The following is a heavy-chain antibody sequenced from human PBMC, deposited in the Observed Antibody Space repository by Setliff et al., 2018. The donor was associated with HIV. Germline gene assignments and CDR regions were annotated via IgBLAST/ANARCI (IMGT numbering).Heavy chain of an antibody. J-gene: IGHJ4*02. Sequence: SETLSLTCTVSGASIGSSTYYWGCIRQPPGKGLEWIGSIYYSGSTYYNPSLKSRVTISVDTSKNQFSLKLSSVTAADTAVHYCASGELAYFDYWGQGTLVTVSS. CDR2: IYYSGST. CDR3: ASGELAYFDY. CDR1: GASIGSSTYY. D-gene: IGHD3-10*01. V-gene: IGHV4-39*01.